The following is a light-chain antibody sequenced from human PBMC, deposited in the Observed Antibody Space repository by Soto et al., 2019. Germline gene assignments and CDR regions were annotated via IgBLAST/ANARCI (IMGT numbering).Light chain of an antibody. Sequence: QSALTQPPSASGSPGQSVTISCTGTSSDVGGYNYVSWYQQHPGKAPKLMIYGVSKRPSGVPDRFSGSKSGNTASLTASGLQAEDEADYYCCSYAGSNNFPYVFGTGTKVTVL. CDR1: SSDVGGYNY. CDR3: CSYAGSNNFPYV. CDR2: GVS. V-gene: IGLV2-8*01. J-gene: IGLJ1*01.